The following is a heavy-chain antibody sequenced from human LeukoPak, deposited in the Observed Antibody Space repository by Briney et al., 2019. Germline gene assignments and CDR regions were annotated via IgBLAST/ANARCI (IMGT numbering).Heavy chain of an antibody. CDR1: GFTFSRYW. D-gene: IGHD3-3*01. Sequence: GGSLRLSCAASGFTFSRYWMSWVSQAPGKGLEWVANIKQDGSEKYYVDSVKGRFTISRDNAKNSLYLHMNSLRDEDTAVYYCARDFAHSDFWSGKYYFDYWGQGTLVTVSS. V-gene: IGHV3-7*01. CDR3: ARDFAHSDFWSGKYYFDY. CDR2: IKQDGSEK. J-gene: IGHJ4*02.